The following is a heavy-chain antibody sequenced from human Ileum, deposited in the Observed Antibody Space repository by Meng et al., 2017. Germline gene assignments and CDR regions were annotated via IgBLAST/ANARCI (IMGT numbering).Heavy chain of an antibody. Sequence: GESLKISCTASGFTFGDYAMSWFRQAPGKGLEWVGFIRSKAYGGTTEYAASVKGRFTISRDDSKSIAYLQMNSLSAEDTAIYYCATAPPASLYYWFDYWGQGSLVTVSS. J-gene: IGHJ4*02. D-gene: IGHD1-26*01. CDR3: ATAPPASLYYWFDY. V-gene: IGHV3-49*03. CDR2: IRSKAYGGTT. CDR1: GFTFGDYA.